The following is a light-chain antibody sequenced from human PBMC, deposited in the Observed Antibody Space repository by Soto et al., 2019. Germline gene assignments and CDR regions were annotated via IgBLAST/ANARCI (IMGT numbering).Light chain of an antibody. CDR1: QGVTTN. J-gene: IGKJ5*01. CDR3: QQYNNWPFS. CDR2: DVS. V-gene: IGKV3-15*01. Sequence: FTASKSVVPGERVDLACRAGQGVTTNFAWYQQKSGQSPRLLIYDVSTRATGVPARFSGTGSETDFTLTICGLQSEDSAVYYCQQYNNWPFSFGQGTRLEIK.